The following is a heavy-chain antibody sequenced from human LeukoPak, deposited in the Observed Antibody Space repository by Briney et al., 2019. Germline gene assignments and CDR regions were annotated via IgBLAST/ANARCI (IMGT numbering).Heavy chain of an antibody. V-gene: IGHV3-7*04. CDR1: GFTFSTYW. J-gene: IGHJ4*02. D-gene: IGHD5-24*01. CDR2: IKQDGGEK. Sequence: PGGSLRLSCAASGFTFSTYWMNWVRQAPGKGLEWVANIKQDGGEKYYVDSVKGRFTISRDNAKNSLYLQMNSLRPEDTAVYYCAGRGDGNLYYFDHWGQGTLVTASS. CDR3: AGRGDGNLYYFDH.